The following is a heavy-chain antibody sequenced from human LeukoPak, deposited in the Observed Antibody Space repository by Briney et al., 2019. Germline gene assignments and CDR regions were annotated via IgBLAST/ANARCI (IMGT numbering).Heavy chain of an antibody. CDR3: AYGSGSYPDLGFDY. CDR1: GFTFSSYG. CDR2: ISYDGSNK. V-gene: IGHV3-30*03. Sequence: GRSLRLSCAASGFTFSSYGMHWVRQAPGKGLEWVAVISYDGSNKYYADSVKGRFTISRDNSKNTLYLQMNSLRAEDTAVYYCAYGSGSYPDLGFDYWGQGTLVTVSS. D-gene: IGHD3-10*01. J-gene: IGHJ4*02.